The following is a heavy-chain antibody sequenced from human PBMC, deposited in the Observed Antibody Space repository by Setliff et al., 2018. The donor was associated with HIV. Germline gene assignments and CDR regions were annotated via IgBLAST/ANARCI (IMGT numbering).Heavy chain of an antibody. CDR2: INAGNGNT. D-gene: IGHD3-16*02. J-gene: IGHJ4*02. Sequence: ASVKVSCKASGYTFISYAMHWVRQAPGQRLEWMGWINAGNGNTKYSQNIQGRVTITRDTSATTVYMELSRLRSEDTAVYYCARDGAYVWGTYRYQGFDHWGQGTLVTVSS. CDR1: GYTFISYA. V-gene: IGHV1-3*01. CDR3: ARDGAYVWGTYRYQGFDH.